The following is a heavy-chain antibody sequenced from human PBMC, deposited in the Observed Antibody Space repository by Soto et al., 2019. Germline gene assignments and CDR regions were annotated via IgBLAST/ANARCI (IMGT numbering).Heavy chain of an antibody. CDR2: IYYSGST. D-gene: IGHD3-10*01. J-gene: IGHJ4*02. CDR3: ARYSYGSDYYFDY. V-gene: IGHV4-59*01. CDR1: GGSIKSYY. Sequence: SEALSLTCTVSGGSIKSYYWSWSRQPPGKGLEWIGSIYYSGSTNSSPSLKSRVTMSVDTSKNQFSLKLSAVIAADTAMYYCARYSYGSDYYFDYWGQGTLVTVS.